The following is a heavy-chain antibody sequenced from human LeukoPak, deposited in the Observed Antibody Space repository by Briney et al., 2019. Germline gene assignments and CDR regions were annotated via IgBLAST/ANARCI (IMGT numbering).Heavy chain of an antibody. Sequence: PGGSLTLSCAASGCSFSSYYWSWVRQAPGKGLEWVASISNSGSNKYYADSVKGRFTISRDKTKNSLYLQMNSLRAEDTAVYYCATRTTPAQHYVFVGLTFYFDSCGPGGLLTVS. D-gene: IGHD3/OR15-3a*01. V-gene: IGHV3-21*01. CDR3: ATRTTPAQHYVFVGLTFYFDS. CDR2: ISNSGSNK. J-gene: IGHJ4*02. CDR1: GCSFSSYY.